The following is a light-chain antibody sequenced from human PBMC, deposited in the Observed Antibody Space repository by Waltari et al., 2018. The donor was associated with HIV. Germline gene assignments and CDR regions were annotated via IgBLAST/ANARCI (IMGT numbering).Light chain of an antibody. Sequence: YELTQPPSVSVSPGQTARTTCSGSELPKKYSHWFRQKPGQPPILLIYKDTERPSGISQRFSASKSGTTVTLTINEVQAEDEADYLCQSTDRSGTWVFGGGTRLAVL. V-gene: IGLV3-25*03. CDR2: KDT. CDR3: QSTDRSGTWV. CDR1: ELPKKY. J-gene: IGLJ3*02.